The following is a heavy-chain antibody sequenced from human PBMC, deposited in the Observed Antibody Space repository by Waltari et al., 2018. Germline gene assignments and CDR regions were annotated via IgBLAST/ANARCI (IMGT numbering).Heavy chain of an antibody. CDR2: ISYDGSNK. V-gene: IGHV3-30*18. D-gene: IGHD3-22*01. CDR3: AKVRPLFDSSGFFDY. Sequence: QVQLVESGGGVVQPGRSLRLSCAASGFTFSSYGMHWVRQAPGKGLEWVAVISYDGSNKYYADSVKGRFTISRDNSKNTLYLQMNSLRAEDTAVYYCAKVRPLFDSSGFFDYWGQGTLVTVSS. CDR1: GFTFSSYG. J-gene: IGHJ4*02.